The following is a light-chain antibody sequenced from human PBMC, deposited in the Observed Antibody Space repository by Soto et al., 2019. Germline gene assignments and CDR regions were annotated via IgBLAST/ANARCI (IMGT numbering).Light chain of an antibody. Sequence: EFVLTQSPGTLSLSPGERATLSCRASQTVRNNYLAWYQQKPGQAPRLLIYDASSRATGIPDRFSGGGSGTDFTLTISRLEPEDCAVYYGQQFSSSPLTFGGGTKVEIK. CDR2: DAS. CDR3: QQFSSSPLT. CDR1: QTVRNNY. V-gene: IGKV3-20*01. J-gene: IGKJ4*01.